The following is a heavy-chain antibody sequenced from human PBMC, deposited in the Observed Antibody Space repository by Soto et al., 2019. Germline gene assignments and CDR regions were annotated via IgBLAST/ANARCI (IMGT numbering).Heavy chain of an antibody. CDR2: ISSSSSYI. D-gene: IGHD3-3*01. CDR3: ARDDFWSGYRPPPRAFDI. CDR1: GFTFSSYS. J-gene: IGHJ3*02. V-gene: IGHV3-21*01. Sequence: GGSLRLSCAASGFTFSSYSMNWVRQAPGKGLEWVSSISSSSSYIYYADSVKGRFTISRDNAKNSLYLQMNSLRAEDTAVYYCARDDFWSGYRPPPRAFDIWGQGTMVTVSS.